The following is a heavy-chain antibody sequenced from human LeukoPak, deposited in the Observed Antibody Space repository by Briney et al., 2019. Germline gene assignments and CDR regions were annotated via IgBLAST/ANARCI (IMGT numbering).Heavy chain of an antibody. D-gene: IGHD2-2*01. V-gene: IGHV4-30-4*01. CDR2: IYYSGST. CDR1: GGSISSGDYY. Sequence: SSETLSLTCTVSGGSISSGDYYWSWIRQPPGKGLEWIGYIYYSGSTYYNPSLKTRVTISVDTSKNQFSLKLSSVTAADTAVYYCARLDIVVVPATAFDYWSQGTLVTVSS. CDR3: ARLDIVVVPATAFDY. J-gene: IGHJ4*02.